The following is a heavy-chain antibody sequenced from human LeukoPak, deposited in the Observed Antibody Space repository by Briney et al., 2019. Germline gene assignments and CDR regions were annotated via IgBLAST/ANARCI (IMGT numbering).Heavy chain of an antibody. CDR1: GYTFTSYG. CDR3: AREPEQWLASAGVDY. D-gene: IGHD6-19*01. J-gene: IGHJ4*02. V-gene: IGHV1-18*01. CDR2: ISAYNGNT. Sequence: ASVKVSCKASGYTFTSYGISWVRQAPGQGLEWMGWISAYNGNTNYAQKLEGRVTMTTDTSTSTAYMELRSLRSDDTAVYYCAREPEQWLASAGVDYWGQGTLVTVSS.